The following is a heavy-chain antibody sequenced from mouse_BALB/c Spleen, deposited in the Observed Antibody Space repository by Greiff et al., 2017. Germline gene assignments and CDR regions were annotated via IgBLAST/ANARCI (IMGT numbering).Heavy chain of an antibody. J-gene: IGHJ3*01. CDR3: ARAIYDGYYGGVLFAY. CDR2: ISYDGSN. Sequence: EVKLQESGPGLVKPSQSLSLTCSVTGYSITSGYYWNWIRQFPGNKLEWMGYISYDGSNNYNPSLKNRISITRDTSKNQFFLKLNSVTTEDTATYYCARAIYDGYYGGVLFAYWGQGTLVTVSA. CDR1: GYSITSGYY. V-gene: IGHV3-6*02. D-gene: IGHD2-3*01.